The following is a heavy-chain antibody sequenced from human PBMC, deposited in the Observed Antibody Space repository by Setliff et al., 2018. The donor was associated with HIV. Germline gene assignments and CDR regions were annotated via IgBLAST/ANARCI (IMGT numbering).Heavy chain of an antibody. J-gene: IGHJ4*01. CDR3: ARGRDYTGSWFRPFYLDF. CDR2: INHSGST. CDR1: GYSISSAYH. D-gene: IGHD3-3*01. Sequence: SETLSLTCAVSGYSISSAYHWSWIRQTPGKGLEWLGEINHSGSTAYNLALESRVSMSIDTSKNQFSLKLTSVTAADTAIYYCARGRDYTGSWFRPFYLDFWGHGNLVTVSS. V-gene: IGHV4-38-2*01.